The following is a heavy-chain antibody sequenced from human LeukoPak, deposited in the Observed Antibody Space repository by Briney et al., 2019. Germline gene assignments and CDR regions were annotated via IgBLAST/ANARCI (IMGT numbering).Heavy chain of an antibody. CDR1: GFTFSSYG. V-gene: IGHV3-30*03. D-gene: IGHD3-22*01. CDR3: ARAGITMIVGPDY. CDR2: ISYDGSNK. J-gene: IGHJ4*02. Sequence: GRSLRLSCAASGFTFSSYGMHWVRQAPGKGLEWVAVISYDGSNKYYADSVKGRFTISRDNSKNTLYLQMNSLRAEDTAVYYCARAGITMIVGPDYWGQGTLVTVSS.